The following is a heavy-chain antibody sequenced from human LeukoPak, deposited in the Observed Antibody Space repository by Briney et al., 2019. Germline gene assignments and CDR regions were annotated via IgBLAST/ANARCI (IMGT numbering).Heavy chain of an antibody. J-gene: IGHJ4*02. V-gene: IGHV4-34*01. CDR1: GGSFSGYY. CDR2: INHSGST. Sequence: SETLSLTCAVYGGSFSGYYWSWIRQPPGKGLEWIGEINHSGSTNYNPSLKSRVTISVDTSKNQFSLKLSSVTAADTAVYYCARGGNYDILTGHQEEPDPLGFDYWGQGTLVTVSS. D-gene: IGHD3-9*01. CDR3: ARGGNYDILTGHQEEPDPLGFDY.